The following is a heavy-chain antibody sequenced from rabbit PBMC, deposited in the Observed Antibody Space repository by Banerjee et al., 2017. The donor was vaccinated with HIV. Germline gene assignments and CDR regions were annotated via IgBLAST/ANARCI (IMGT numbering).Heavy chain of an antibody. J-gene: IGHJ4*01. CDR1: GFSFSSGYY. D-gene: IGHD4-2*01. V-gene: IGHV1S43*01. CDR3: ARLSLGPNYFNL. CDR2: IDTRSAST. Sequence: QSLEESGGDLVQPEGSLTLTCKASGFSFSSGYYIYWVRQAPGKGLEWIGCIDTRSASTWYASWVNGRFTISRSTSLNTVTLQMTSLTGADTATYFCARLSLGPNYFNLWGPGTLVTVS.